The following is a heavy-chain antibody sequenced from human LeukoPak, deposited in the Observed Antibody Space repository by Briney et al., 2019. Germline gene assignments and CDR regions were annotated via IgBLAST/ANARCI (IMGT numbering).Heavy chain of an antibody. Sequence: GGSLRLSCAASGFTFSSYGMHWVRQAPGKGLEWVAFMRYDGSNEYYADSVKGRFTISRDNSKNTLYLQMNSLRPEDSAVYYCAKVEAMYYYCSGTPYSSYWGQGTLVTVSS. CDR1: GFTFSSYG. CDR2: MRYDGSNE. CDR3: AKVEAMYYYCSGTPYSSY. J-gene: IGHJ4*02. V-gene: IGHV3-30*02. D-gene: IGHD3-10*01.